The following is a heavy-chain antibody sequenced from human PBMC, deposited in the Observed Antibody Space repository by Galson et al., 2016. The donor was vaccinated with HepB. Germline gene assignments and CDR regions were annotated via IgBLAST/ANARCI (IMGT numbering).Heavy chain of an antibody. Sequence: SLRLSCAASGLTISNYNMNWVRLAPGKGPEWVSYITATTGVTYYADSVRGRFTISRDNAKNSVYLQMNSLRAEDTAVYYCVRVSSGNTYVYYYWGRVTLVPVSS. CDR2: ITATTGVT. J-gene: IGHJ4*02. D-gene: IGHD5-18*01. V-gene: IGHV3-48*01. CDR1: GLTISNYN. CDR3: VRVSSGNTYVYYY.